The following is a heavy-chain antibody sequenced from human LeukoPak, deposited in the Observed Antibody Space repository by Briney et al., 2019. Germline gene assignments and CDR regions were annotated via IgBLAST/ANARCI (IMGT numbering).Heavy chain of an antibody. J-gene: IGHJ5*02. CDR2: IIPIFGKA. CDR3: ARDRWDIVVVLNWVDP. CDR1: GGTFSSYA. Sequence: SVKVSCKASGGTFSSYAISWVRQAPGQGLEWMGGIIPIFGKANYAQKFQGRVTITADESTSTAYMELSSLRSEDTAVYYCARDRWDIVVVLNWVDPWGQGTLVTVSS. D-gene: IGHD2-2*01. V-gene: IGHV1-69*13.